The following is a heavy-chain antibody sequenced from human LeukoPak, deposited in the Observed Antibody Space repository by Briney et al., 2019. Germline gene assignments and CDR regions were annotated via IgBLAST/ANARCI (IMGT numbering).Heavy chain of an antibody. J-gene: IGHJ3*02. D-gene: IGHD6-25*01. V-gene: IGHV4-59*01. CDR3: ARDPLSANDFDI. CDR2: INYIGST. CDR1: GGSFSNSY. Sequence: PSETLSLTCTVSGGSFSNSYWNWIRQPPGKGLEWIGYINYIGSTNYNPSLKGRVTISLDTSKNQFSLTLSSVTAADMAAYFCARDPLSANDFDIWGQGTMVTVSS.